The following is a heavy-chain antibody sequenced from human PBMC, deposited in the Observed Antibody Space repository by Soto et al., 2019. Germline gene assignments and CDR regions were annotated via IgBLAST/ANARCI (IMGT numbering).Heavy chain of an antibody. CDR1: GFTFSSYW. Sequence: GGSLRLSCAASGFTFSSYWMSWVRQAPGKGLEWVANIKQDGSEKYYVDSVKGRFTISRDNAKNSLYLQMNSLRAEDTAVYYCARVKVSVLRFLEWPLDYWGQGTLVTVSS. CDR3: ARVKVSVLRFLEWPLDY. V-gene: IGHV3-7*01. J-gene: IGHJ4*02. D-gene: IGHD3-3*01. CDR2: IKQDGSEK.